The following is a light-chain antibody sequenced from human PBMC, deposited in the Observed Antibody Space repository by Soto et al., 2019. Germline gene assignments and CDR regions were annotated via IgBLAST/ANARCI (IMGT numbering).Light chain of an antibody. CDR3: QHYGTSLT. J-gene: IGKJ4*01. CDR1: QTMRSSH. CDR2: GAS. V-gene: IGKV3-20*01. Sequence: IVLTEVSSKLSLAPGVGDNFSSRASQTMRSSHLAWYQQKPGQAPRLLIYGASTRTFDVPDRFSGSGSGTNFTLTISRLQPEDFAVYYCQHYGTSLTFGGGTKVDIK.